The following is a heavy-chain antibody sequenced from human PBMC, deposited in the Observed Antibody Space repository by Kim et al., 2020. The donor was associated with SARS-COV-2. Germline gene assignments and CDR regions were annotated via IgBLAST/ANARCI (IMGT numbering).Heavy chain of an antibody. D-gene: IGHD6-13*01. J-gene: IGHJ5*02. Sequence: SETLSLTCTVSGGSISSSSYYWGWIRQPPGKGLEWIGSIYYSGSTYYNPSLKSRVTISVDTSKNQFSLKLSSVTAADTAVYYCARDLSGSSSWYGGWFDP. CDR1: GGSISSSSYY. CDR2: IYYSGST. CDR3: ARDLSGSSSWYGGWFDP. V-gene: IGHV4-39*07.